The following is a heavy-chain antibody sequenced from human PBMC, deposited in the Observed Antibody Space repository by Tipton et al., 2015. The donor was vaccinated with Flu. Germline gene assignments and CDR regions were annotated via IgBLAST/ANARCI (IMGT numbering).Heavy chain of an antibody. D-gene: IGHD6-6*01. CDR3: ARDESYSSSSFYYGMGV. V-gene: IGHV4-31*03. CDR1: GGSISSGGYY. Sequence: TLSLTCTVSGGSISSGGYYWSWIRQHPGKGLEWIGYIYYSGSTYYNPSLKSRVTISVDTSKNQFSLKLSSVTAADTAVYYCARDESYSSSSFYYGMGVWGQGTTVPVSS. CDR2: IYYSGST. J-gene: IGHJ6*02.